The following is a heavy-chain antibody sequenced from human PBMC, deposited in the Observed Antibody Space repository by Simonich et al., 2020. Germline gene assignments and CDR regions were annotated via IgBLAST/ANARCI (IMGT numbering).Heavy chain of an antibody. J-gene: IGHJ3*02. CDR2: SRSSSSNK. D-gene: IGHD3-16*01. Sequence: EVQLVESGGGLVKPGGSLRLSCAASGFTFSSYSMNWVRRAPGKGLGLGSSSRSSSSNKYYADSVKGRFTISRDNAKNSLYLQMNSLRAEDTAVYYCAREQARGGAFDIWGQGTMVTVSS. V-gene: IGHV3-21*01. CDR1: GFTFSSYS. CDR3: AREQARGGAFDI.